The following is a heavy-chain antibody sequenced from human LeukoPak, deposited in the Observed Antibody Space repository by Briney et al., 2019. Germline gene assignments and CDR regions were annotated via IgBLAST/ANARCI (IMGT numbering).Heavy chain of an antibody. V-gene: IGHV3-23*01. CDR1: GSTFPTYP. Sequence: GGSLSLSWPASGSTFPTYPLIWVRQPPGKGLDWVSAIDNSGLNTFYIDSVKGRFTISRDNSKNTLYLRMNSLRVEDTAVYYCARLGSSSSSDCWGQGTLVTVSS. J-gene: IGHJ4*02. CDR3: ARLGSSSSSDC. CDR2: IDNSGLNT. D-gene: IGHD6-6*01.